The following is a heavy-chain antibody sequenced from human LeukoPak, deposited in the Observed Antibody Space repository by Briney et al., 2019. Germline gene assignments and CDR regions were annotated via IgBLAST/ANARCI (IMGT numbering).Heavy chain of an antibody. J-gene: IGHJ1*01. CDR1: GGSISSYY. D-gene: IGHD3-22*01. CDR3: ARPEEYDSRGYSSYFQY. Sequence: SETLSLTCTVSGGSISSYYWSWIRQPPGKGLEWIGYIYYSGSTNYNPSLKSRVTISVDTSKNQFSVKLRSVTAADTAVYYCARPEEYDSRGYSSYFQYWGQGTLVTVSS. V-gene: IGHV4-59*12. CDR2: IYYSGST.